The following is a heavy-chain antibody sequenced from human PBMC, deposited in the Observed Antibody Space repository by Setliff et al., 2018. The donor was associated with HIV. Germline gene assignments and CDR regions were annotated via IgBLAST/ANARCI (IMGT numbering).Heavy chain of an antibody. V-gene: IGHV4-39*01. Sequence: PSETLSLTCTVSGGSISSRSNYWGWIRQPPGKGLEWIGTIYYTGTTYYNPSLQSRVTLSVDTSKNQFSLKLSSVTAADTAFYYCAKPCYDISGYYFYYFDYWGQGTLVTVSS. CDR1: GGSISSRSNY. D-gene: IGHD3-22*01. CDR3: AKPCYDISGYYFYYFDY. J-gene: IGHJ4*02. CDR2: IYYTGTT.